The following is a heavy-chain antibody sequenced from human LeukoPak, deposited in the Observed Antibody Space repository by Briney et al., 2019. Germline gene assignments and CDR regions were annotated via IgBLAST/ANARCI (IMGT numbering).Heavy chain of an antibody. J-gene: IGHJ4*02. CDR1: GFTFSSYS. CDR3: ARVYLERLTAGYFDH. Sequence: GSLRLSCAASGFTFSSYSMNWVRQAPGKGLEWVAVISDDGRHNYYADSVKGRFTISRDNSKSTLYLQMNSLRDDDSAAYFCARVYLERLTAGYFDHWGQGTQVTVSS. D-gene: IGHD2-8*01. CDR2: ISDDGRHN. V-gene: IGHV3-30*04.